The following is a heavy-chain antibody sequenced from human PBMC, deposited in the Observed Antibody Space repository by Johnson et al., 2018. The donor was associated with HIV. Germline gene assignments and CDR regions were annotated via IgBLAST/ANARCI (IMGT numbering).Heavy chain of an antibody. D-gene: IGHD6-13*01. CDR2: ISYDGSSQ. Sequence: QMQLVESGGGWVKPGGSLSLSCAASGFTFSDSYMNWIRQAPGQGLEWVAAISYDGSSQYYADAVKGRFTISRDNSKNTLYLQMTSLRAEDTAVYYCARHWAAAGRDAFDIWGQGTMVSVSS. V-gene: IGHV3-30*03. CDR3: ARHWAAAGRDAFDI. J-gene: IGHJ3*02. CDR1: GFTFSDSY.